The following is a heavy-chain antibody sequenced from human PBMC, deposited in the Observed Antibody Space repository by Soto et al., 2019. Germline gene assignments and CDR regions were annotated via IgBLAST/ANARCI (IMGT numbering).Heavy chain of an antibody. D-gene: IGHD1-26*01. J-gene: IGHJ4*02. CDR3: ARDGGRHSGGIDY. CDR1: GGTFSSYS. V-gene: IGHV1-69*01. CDR2: IIPIFGTA. Sequence: QVQLVQSGAEVKKPGSSVKVSCKASGGTFSSYSLNWVRQAPGQGLEWMGEIIPIFGTANYAQKFQGRVTITADESTSTAYLALSSLRSEDTAVYYCARDGGRHSGGIDYWGQGTLVTVSS.